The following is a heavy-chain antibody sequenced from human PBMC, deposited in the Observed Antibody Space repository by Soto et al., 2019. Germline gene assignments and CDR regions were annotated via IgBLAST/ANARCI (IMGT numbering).Heavy chain of an antibody. Sequence: GGSLRLSCAASGFTFSSYGMHWVRQAPGKGLEWVAVIWYDGSNKYYADSVKGRFTISRDNSKNMLYLQMNSLRAEDTAVYYCARDRRGSSGCFDYWGQGTLVTVSS. D-gene: IGHD6-19*01. CDR2: IWYDGSNK. V-gene: IGHV3-33*01. CDR1: GFTFSSYG. CDR3: ARDRRGSSGCFDY. J-gene: IGHJ4*02.